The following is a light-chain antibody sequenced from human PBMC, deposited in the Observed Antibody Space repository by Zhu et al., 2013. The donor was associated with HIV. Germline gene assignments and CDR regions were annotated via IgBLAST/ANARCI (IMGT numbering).Light chain of an antibody. J-gene: IGLJ1*01. CDR1: SSNIGAGYD. Sequence: QSVLTQPPSVSGAPGQRVTISCTGSSSNIGAGYDVHWYQQLPGTAPKLLIFDNNRRPSGVPDRFSGSKSGTSASLAITGLQAEDEADYYCQSYDSSLSVNVFGTGTKVTVL. CDR3: QSYDSSLSVNV. CDR2: DNN. V-gene: IGLV1-40*01.